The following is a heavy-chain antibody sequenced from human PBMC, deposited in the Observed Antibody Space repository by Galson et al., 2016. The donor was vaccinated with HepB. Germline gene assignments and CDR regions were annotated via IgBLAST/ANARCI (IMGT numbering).Heavy chain of an antibody. Sequence: SVKVSCKASGYIFTSYYIHWVRQAPGQGLEWMGRITPSGGATTFAQKFQGRVTLTRDTSTNTVYMELSSLRSEDTAMYYCVRQSYGDFPRDYWGQGTLVTVSA. CDR2: ITPSGGAT. D-gene: IGHD4-17*01. CDR1: GYIFTSYY. V-gene: IGHV1-46*01. J-gene: IGHJ4*02. CDR3: VRQSYGDFPRDY.